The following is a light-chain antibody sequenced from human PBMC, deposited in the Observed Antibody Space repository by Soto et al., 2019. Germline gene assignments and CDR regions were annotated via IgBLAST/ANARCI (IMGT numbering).Light chain of an antibody. CDR1: QSVSXY. CDR3: QQRRNWTGT. CDR2: DAS. J-gene: IGKJ1*01. Sequence: TGLAQCPPSLWFSPGEIATLSCRASQSVSXYLAWYQQKTGRAPRLLIYDASNRAKGSPARFSGSGSGTDFTLTISSREHADCDGYYWQQRRNWTGTFGQGTKVAIK. V-gene: IGKV3-11*01.